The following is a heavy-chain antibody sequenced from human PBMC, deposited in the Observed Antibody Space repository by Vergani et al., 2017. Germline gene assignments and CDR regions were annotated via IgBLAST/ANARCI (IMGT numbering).Heavy chain of an antibody. CDR1: GGTFSSYA. V-gene: IGHV1-69*06. CDR3: ARGVSSSWYGHYYYMDV. J-gene: IGHJ6*03. CDR2: IIPIFGTA. Sequence: QVQLVQSGAEVKKPGSSVKVSCKASGGTFSSYAISWVRQAPGQGLEWMGGIIPIFGTANYAQKFQGRVTITADKSTSTAYMELSSLRSEDTAVYYCARGVSSSWYGHYYYMDVWGKGTTVTVSS. D-gene: IGHD6-13*01.